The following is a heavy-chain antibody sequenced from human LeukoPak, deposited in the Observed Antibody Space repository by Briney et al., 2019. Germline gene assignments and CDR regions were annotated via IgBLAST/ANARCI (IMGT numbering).Heavy chain of an antibody. D-gene: IGHD2-15*01. J-gene: IGHJ6*02. CDR2: ISSSGSTI. CDR1: GFTFSSYG. Sequence: PGGSLRLSCAASGFTFSSYGMNWVRQAPGKGLEWVSYISSSGSTIYYADSVKGRFTISRDNAKNSLYLQMNSLRAEDTAVYYCARGYCSGGSCYSIGWFYYYYGMDVWGQGTTVTVSS. CDR3: ARGYCSGGSCYSIGWFYYYYGMDV. V-gene: IGHV3-48*03.